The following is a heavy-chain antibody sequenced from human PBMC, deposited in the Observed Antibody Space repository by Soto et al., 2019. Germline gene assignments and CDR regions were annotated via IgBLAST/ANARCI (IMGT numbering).Heavy chain of an antibody. CDR2: IYPGDSDT. CDR1: GYSFTSYW. D-gene: IGHD3-9*01. J-gene: IGHJ4*01. V-gene: IGHV5-51*01. Sequence: GESLKISCKGSGYSFTSYWIGWVRQMPGKGLEWMGIIYPGDSDTRYSPSFQGQVTISADKSISTAYLQMNSLNTEDTAVYYCATGLLRYYAYWGHGTLVTVSS. CDR3: ATGLLRYYAY.